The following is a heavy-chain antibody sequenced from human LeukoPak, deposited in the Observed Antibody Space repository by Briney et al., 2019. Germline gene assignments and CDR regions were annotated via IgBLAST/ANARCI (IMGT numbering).Heavy chain of an antibody. D-gene: IGHD6-19*01. Sequence: GSLRLSCAASGFTFGDYAMHWVRQAPGKGLEWVSLISGDGGSTYYADSVKGRFTISRDNSKNSLYLQMNSLRTEDTALYYCANSKDSGIAVAGASVDYWGQGTLVTVSS. V-gene: IGHV3-43*02. CDR2: ISGDGGST. CDR3: ANSKDSGIAVAGASVDY. CDR1: GFTFGDYA. J-gene: IGHJ4*02.